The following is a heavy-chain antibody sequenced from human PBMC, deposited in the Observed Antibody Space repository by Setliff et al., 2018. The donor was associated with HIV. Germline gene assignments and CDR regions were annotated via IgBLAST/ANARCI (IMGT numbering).Heavy chain of an antibody. CDR3: ARGRPFDY. D-gene: IGHD6-25*01. J-gene: IGHJ4*02. Sequence: PGGSLRLSCAASGFTFSSYGMHWVRQAPGKGLEWVSYISSSSSTIYYADSVKGRFTISRDNAKNSLYLQMNSLRAEDTAVYYCARGRPFDYWGQGTLVTVSS. V-gene: IGHV3-48*01. CDR2: ISSSSSTI. CDR1: GFTFSSYG.